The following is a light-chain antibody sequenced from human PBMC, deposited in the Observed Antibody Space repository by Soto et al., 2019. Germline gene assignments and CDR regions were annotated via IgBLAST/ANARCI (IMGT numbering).Light chain of an antibody. Sequence: EVVLTQSPVTLSLSPGERATLSCRASQSFRGLLAWYQQKPGQAPRLLIYDAYNRATGIPPRFSGSGSGTDFTLTSSSLAPEDSAVCYCQQHHMLLISVGQGTRLEIK. J-gene: IGKJ5*01. CDR1: QSFRGL. CDR3: QQHHMLLIS. V-gene: IGKV3-11*01. CDR2: DAY.